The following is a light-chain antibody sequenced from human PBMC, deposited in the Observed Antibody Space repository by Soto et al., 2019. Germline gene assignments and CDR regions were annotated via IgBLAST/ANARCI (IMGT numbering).Light chain of an antibody. CDR2: EVS. Sequence: QSVLTQPASVSGSPGQSIAISCTGTSSDVGNYNYVSWYQQHPGKAPKVMIYEVSNRPSGVSNRFSGSKSGNTASLTISGLQAEDEADYYCSSYTSSTTVVFGGGTKLTVL. CDR1: SSDVGNYNY. CDR3: SSYTSSTTVV. J-gene: IGLJ2*01. V-gene: IGLV2-14*01.